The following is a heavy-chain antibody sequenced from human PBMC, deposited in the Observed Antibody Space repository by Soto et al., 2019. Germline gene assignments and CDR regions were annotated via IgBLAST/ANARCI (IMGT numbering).Heavy chain of an antibody. CDR3: ARSTYYYDSSGPQDGAFDI. J-gene: IGHJ3*02. Sequence: SETLSLTCIVSGDSVSSFGSYWTWIRQHPGKGLEWIGYIYYSGSTYYNPSLKSRVTISVDTSKNQFSLKLSSVTAADTAVYYCARSTYYYDSSGPQDGAFDIWGQGTMVTVSS. D-gene: IGHD3-22*01. CDR1: GDSVSSFGSY. V-gene: IGHV4-31*03. CDR2: IYYSGST.